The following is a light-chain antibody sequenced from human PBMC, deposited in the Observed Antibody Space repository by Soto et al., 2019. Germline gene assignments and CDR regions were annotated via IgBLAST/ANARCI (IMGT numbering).Light chain of an antibody. V-gene: IGLV1-44*01. CDR1: SSNIGSNT. CDR2: RNN. CDR3: ATWDDSLNGYL. J-gene: IGLJ1*01. Sequence: QSVLTQPPSASGTPGQRVTISCSGSSSNIGSNTVSWYQQLPGTAPKLLIYRNNQRPSGVPDRFSGSKSGTSASLAISGLXSEDEADYYCATWDDSLNGYLFGTGTKVTVL.